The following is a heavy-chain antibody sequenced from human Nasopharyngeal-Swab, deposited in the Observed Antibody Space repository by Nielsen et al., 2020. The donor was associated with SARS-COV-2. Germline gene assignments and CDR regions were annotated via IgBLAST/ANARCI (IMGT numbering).Heavy chain of an antibody. D-gene: IGHD6-13*01. J-gene: IGHJ6*02. CDR1: GFTFSAHY. CDR3: ARDLSSIWTSGLGV. CDR2: SRNKANSYIT. V-gene: IGHV3-72*01. Sequence: SLKISCAASGFTFSAHYMDWVRQAPGKGLEWVGRSRNKANSYITEYAASVKGRFTISRDDSKNSLYMQMSSLRTEDTALYYCARDLSSIWTSGLGVWGQGTTVIVSS.